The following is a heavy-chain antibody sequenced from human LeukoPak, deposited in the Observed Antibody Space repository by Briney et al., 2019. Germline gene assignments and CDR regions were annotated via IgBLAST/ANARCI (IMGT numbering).Heavy chain of an antibody. J-gene: IGHJ4*02. D-gene: IGHD1-1*01. CDR3: AKKGQADDNGKPD. CDR2: ISRGVGST. Sequence: PGGSLRLSCAASGFTFSSYDLSWVRQAPGKGLECVSAISRGVGSTYYADSVKGRFAISRDNSKNTLYLQMNNLRADDTAVYYCAKKGQADDNGKPDWGQGTLVTVSS. CDR1: GFTFSSYD. V-gene: IGHV3-23*01.